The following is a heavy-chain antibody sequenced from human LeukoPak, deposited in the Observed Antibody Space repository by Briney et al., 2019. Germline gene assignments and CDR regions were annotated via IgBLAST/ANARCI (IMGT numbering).Heavy chain of an antibody. CDR1: GYTFTTYD. CDR3: ARTRAYSGYGNFDY. Sequence: GASVKVSCKASGYTFTTYDINWVRQAPGLGLVWMGWMNPNSGNTGYAQKFQGRVTMTRNTSISTAYLEVSSLRSEDTAVYYCARTRAYSGYGNFDYWGQGTLVAVSS. CDR2: MNPNSGNT. J-gene: IGHJ4*02. V-gene: IGHV1-8*01. D-gene: IGHD5-12*01.